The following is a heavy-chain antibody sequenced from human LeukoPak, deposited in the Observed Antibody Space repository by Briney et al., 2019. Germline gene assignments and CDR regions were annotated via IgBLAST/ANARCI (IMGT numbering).Heavy chain of an antibody. J-gene: IGHJ5*02. V-gene: IGHV3-9*01. CDR1: GFTFDDYA. D-gene: IGHD3-10*01. Sequence: PGRSLRLSCAASGFTFDDYAMHWVRQAPGKGLEWVSGISWNSGSIGYADSVKGRFTISRDNAKNPLYLQMNSLRAEDTALYYCAKGPMVRGVPNWFDPWGQGTLVTVSS. CDR3: AKGPMVRGVPNWFDP. CDR2: ISWNSGSI.